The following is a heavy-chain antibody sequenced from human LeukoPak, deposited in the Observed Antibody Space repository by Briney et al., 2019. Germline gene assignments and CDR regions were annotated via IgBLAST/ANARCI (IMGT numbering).Heavy chain of an antibody. CDR2: IYPGDSHT. V-gene: IGHV5-51*01. J-gene: IGHJ5*02. Sequence: GESLKISRKGSGYSFGTYWIGWVRQMPGKGLEWMGIIYPGDSHTRYSPSFQGQVTISADKSTSTAYLQWNSLKSSDTAIYYCARLYTRLTRSIWGYFDPWGQGTLVTVSS. CDR1: GYSFGTYW. CDR3: ARLYTRLTRSIWGYFDP. D-gene: IGHD3-16*01.